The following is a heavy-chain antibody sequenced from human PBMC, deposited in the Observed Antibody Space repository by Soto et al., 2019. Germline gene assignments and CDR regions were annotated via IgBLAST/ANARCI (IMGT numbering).Heavy chain of an antibody. J-gene: IGHJ6*02. V-gene: IGHV3-53*02. CDR1: GFTVSSNY. CDR2: IYSGGST. CDR3: ARDPPATRHGMDV. Sequence: EVQLVETGGGLIQPGGSLRLSCAASGFTVSSNYMSWVRQAPGKGLEWVSVIYSGGSTYYADSVRGRFTISRDNSKNTMYLQMKSLRAEDTAVYYCARDPPATRHGMDVWGQWNTVTVSS.